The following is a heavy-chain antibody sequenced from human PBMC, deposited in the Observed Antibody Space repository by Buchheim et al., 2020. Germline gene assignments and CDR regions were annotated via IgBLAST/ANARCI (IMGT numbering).Heavy chain of an antibody. CDR1: GGSISSTSYY. Sequence: QLQLQESGPGLVKPSETLSLTCTVSGGSISSTSYYWGWIRQPPGKGLEWIGSIYYGGNTYYNPSLKSRVTISVDTSKNQFSLKLPSVTAADTAVYYCASFLKTAYYFDYWGQGTL. CDR3: ASFLKTAYYFDY. CDR2: IYYGGNT. V-gene: IGHV4-39*01. J-gene: IGHJ4*02.